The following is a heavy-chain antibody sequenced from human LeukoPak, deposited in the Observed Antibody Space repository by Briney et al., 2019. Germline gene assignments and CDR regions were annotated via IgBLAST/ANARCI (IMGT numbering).Heavy chain of an antibody. CDR1: GFTFSSYE. Sequence: PGGSLRLSCAASGFTFSSYEMNWVRQAPGKGLEWVSFISGSGRVIYYADSVKGRFIISRDNAKNSLFLQMNSLRVEDTALYYCAREGWNDAFDIWGRGTMVTVSS. CDR2: ISGSGRVI. D-gene: IGHD1-1*01. CDR3: AREGWNDAFDI. J-gene: IGHJ3*02. V-gene: IGHV3-48*03.